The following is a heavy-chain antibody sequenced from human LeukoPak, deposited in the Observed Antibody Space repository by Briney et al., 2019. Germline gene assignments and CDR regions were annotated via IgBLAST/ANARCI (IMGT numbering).Heavy chain of an antibody. CDR3: ARGLDETETSYYDSSGYDGYDY. CDR2: INHSGST. D-gene: IGHD3-22*01. CDR1: GGSFSGYY. V-gene: IGHV4-34*01. J-gene: IGHJ4*02. Sequence: SETLSLTCAVCGGSFSGYYWSWIRQPPGKGLEWIGEINHSGSTNYNPSLKSRVTISVDTSKNQFSLKLSSVTAADTAVYYCARGLDETETSYYDSSGYDGYDYWGQGTLVTVSS.